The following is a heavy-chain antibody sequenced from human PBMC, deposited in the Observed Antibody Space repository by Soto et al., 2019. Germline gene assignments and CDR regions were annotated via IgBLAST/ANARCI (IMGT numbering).Heavy chain of an antibody. CDR1: GYTFTSYY. D-gene: IGHD2-15*01. J-gene: IGHJ5*02. CDR3: ARGPNIVVVVAATNRFDP. Sequence: ASVKVSCTASGYTFTSYYMHWVRQAPGQGLEWMGIINPSHGSTSYAQKFQGRVTMTRDTSTSTVYMELSSLRSEDTAVYYCARGPNIVVVVAATNRFDPWGQGTLVTV. CDR2: INPSHGST. V-gene: IGHV1-46*03.